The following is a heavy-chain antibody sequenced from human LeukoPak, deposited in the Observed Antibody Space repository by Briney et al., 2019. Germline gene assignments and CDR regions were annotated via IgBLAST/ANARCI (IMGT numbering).Heavy chain of an antibody. CDR1: GFTVSSNY. D-gene: IGHD1/OR15-1a*01. V-gene: IGHV3-66*01. CDR2: IYSGGST. J-gene: IGHJ6*03. Sequence: GGSLRLSCAASGFTVSSNYMNWVRQAPGKGLEWVSVIYSGGSTYYADSVKGRFTISRDNSKNTLYLQMNSLRAEDTAVYYCARNIPDYYYYYMDVWGKGTTVTVSS. CDR3: ARNIPDYYYYYMDV.